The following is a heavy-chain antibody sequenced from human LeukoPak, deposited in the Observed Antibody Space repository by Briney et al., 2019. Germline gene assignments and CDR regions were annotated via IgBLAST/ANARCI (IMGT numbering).Heavy chain of an antibody. CDR3: ARKLYGPGSYYLDY. Sequence: GGSLRLSCAASGFTFSSSGMNWVRQAPGKGLEWVSFISGSSNLIYYADSVEGRFTISRDNAKNSLYLQMNSLRAEDTAVYYCARKLYGPGSYYLDYWGQGTLVTVSS. CDR1: GFTFSSSG. V-gene: IGHV3-48*04. CDR2: ISGSSNLI. J-gene: IGHJ4*02. D-gene: IGHD3-10*01.